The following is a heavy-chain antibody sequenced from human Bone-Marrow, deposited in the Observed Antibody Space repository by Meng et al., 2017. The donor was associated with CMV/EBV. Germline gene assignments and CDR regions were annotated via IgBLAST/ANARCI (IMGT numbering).Heavy chain of an antibody. V-gene: IGHV3-74*01. CDR1: GCTFSSSW. CDR3: ARNFAGGLDV. CDR2: INTDGSGP. J-gene: IGHJ6*02. D-gene: IGHD2/OR15-2a*01. Sequence: GESLKISCVVSGCTFSSSWLHWARQAPGKGVVSVSRINTDGSGPGYADSVKGRFTISRDNAKNTLYLQMNNLRVEDTAVYYCARNFAGGLDVWGQGTTVTVSS.